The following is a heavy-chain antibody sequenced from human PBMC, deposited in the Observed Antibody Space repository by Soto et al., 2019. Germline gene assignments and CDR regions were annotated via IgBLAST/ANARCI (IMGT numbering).Heavy chain of an antibody. D-gene: IGHD2-15*01. CDR1: GGTFSSYA. CDR2: IIPIFGTA. J-gene: IGHJ5*02. CDR3: ARGYCRATSCEYSNRFDP. V-gene: IGHV1-69*13. Sequence: SVKVSCKASGGTFSSYAISWVRQAPGQGLEWMGGIIPIFGTANYAQKFQGRVTITADESTSTAYMELSSLKTSDTAMYFCARGYCRATSCEYSNRFDPWGQGTLVTVSS.